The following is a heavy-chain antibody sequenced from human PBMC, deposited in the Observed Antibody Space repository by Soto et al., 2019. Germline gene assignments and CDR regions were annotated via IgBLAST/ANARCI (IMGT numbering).Heavy chain of an antibody. CDR3: ARATGSGYDPY. CDR2: IYSGGST. CDR1: GFTVSSNY. V-gene: IGHV3-66*01. J-gene: IGHJ4*02. Sequence: PGGSLRLSCAASGFTVSSNYMSWVRQAPGKGLEWVSVIYSGGSTYYADSVKGRFTISRDNSKNTLYLQMNSLRAEDTAVYYCARATGSGYDPYWGQGTLITVSS. D-gene: IGHD5-12*01.